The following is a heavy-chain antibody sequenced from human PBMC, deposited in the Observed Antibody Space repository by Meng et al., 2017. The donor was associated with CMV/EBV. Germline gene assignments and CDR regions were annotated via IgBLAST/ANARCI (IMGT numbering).Heavy chain of an antibody. D-gene: IGHD2-2*01. J-gene: IGHJ5*02. V-gene: IGHV1-2*02. CDR1: FTGYS. Sequence: FTGYSMPWVRQAPGQGLEWMGWINPNSGGTNYAQKFQGRVTMTRDTSISTAYMELSRLRSDDTAVYYCARDWLGYCSSTSCPSYWFDPWGQGTLVTVSS. CDR3: ARDWLGYCSSTSCPSYWFDP. CDR2: INPNSGGT.